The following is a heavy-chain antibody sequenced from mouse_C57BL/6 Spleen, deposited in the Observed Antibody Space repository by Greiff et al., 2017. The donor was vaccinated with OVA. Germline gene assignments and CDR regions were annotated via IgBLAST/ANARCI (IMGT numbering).Heavy chain of an antibody. CDR3: TRRGDYYGIDY. Sequence: QVQLQQSGAELVRPGASVTLSCKASGYTFTDYEMHWVKQTPVHGLEWIGAIDPEIGGTAYNQKFKGKAILTADKSSSTAYMELRSLTSEDSAVYYCTRRGDYYGIDYWGQGTTLTVSS. CDR1: GYTFTDYE. V-gene: IGHV1-15*01. D-gene: IGHD1-1*01. J-gene: IGHJ2*01. CDR2: IDPEIGGT.